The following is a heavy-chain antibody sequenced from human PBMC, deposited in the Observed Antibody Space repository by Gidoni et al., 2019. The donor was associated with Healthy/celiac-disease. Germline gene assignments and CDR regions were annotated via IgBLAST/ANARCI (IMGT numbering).Heavy chain of an antibody. Sequence: QVQLQQWGAGLLKPSETLSLTCAVYGGSFSGYYWSGIRQPPGKGLEWIGEINHSGSTNYNPSLKSRVTISVDTSKNQFSLKLSSVTAADTAVYYCARGPATYIVVVPAAMRLDYWGQGTLVTVSS. CDR2: INHSGST. D-gene: IGHD2-2*01. CDR3: ARGPATYIVVVPAAMRLDY. J-gene: IGHJ4*02. CDR1: GGSFSGYY. V-gene: IGHV4-34*01.